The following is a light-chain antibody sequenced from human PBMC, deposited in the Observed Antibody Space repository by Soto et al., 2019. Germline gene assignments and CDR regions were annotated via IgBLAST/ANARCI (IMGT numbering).Light chain of an antibody. Sequence: EIVLTQSPGTLSLSPGERATLSCRASQSVSSSFLAWYQQKPGQAPRLLIYGASSRAAGIPDRFSGSGSGTDFTLTISRLEPEDFAVYYCQQYGNSPWTFGQGTKVEIQ. J-gene: IGKJ1*01. V-gene: IGKV3-20*01. CDR3: QQYGNSPWT. CDR2: GAS. CDR1: QSVSSSF.